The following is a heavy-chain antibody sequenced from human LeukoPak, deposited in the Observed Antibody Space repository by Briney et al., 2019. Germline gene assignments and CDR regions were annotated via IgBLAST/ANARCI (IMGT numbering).Heavy chain of an antibody. CDR3: ARGPPFYDFISSTHHSTIDY. V-gene: IGHV4-30-4*08. J-gene: IGHJ4*02. CDR2: IYYSGNT. Sequence: SQTLSLTCTVSGGSISTGEYYWSWIRQPPGKGLEWIGYIYYSGNTNYNPSLKSRVTISVDTSKNQFSLKLSSVTAADTAVYYCARGPPFYDFISSTHHSTIDYWGQGTLVTVSS. CDR1: GGSISTGEYY. D-gene: IGHD3-3*01.